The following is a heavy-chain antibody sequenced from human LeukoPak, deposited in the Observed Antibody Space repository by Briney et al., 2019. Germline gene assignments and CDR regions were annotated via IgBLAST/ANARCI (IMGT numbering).Heavy chain of an antibody. V-gene: IGHV4-61*01. CDR1: GGSVSSGSYY. D-gene: IGHD2/OR15-2a*01. J-gene: IGHJ6*02. CDR2: IYYSGST. Sequence: SETLSLTCTVSGGSVSSGSYYWSWIRQPPGKGLEWIGYIYYSGSTNYDPSLKSRVTISVDTSKNQFSLKLSSVTAADTAVYYCARGSASKATTSDGMDVWGQGTTVTVSS. CDR3: ARGSASKATTSDGMDV.